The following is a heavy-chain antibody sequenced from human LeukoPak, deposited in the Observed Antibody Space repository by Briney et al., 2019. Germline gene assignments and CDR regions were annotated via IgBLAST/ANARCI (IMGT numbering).Heavy chain of an antibody. D-gene: IGHD6-6*01. Sequence: AGRSLRLSCAASGFTFSSYAIHWVRQAPGKGLEWVAVISYDGSNKNYADSVKGRFTISRDNSKNTLYLQMNSLRAEDTAVYYCARGSHRIEYRRSAAFDPWGQGTLVTVSS. J-gene: IGHJ5*02. CDR1: GFTFSSYA. V-gene: IGHV3-30*04. CDR3: ARGSHRIEYRRSAAFDP. CDR2: ISYDGSNK.